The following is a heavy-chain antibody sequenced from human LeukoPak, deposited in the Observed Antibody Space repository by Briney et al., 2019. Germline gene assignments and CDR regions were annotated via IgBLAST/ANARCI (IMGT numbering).Heavy chain of an antibody. J-gene: IGHJ4*02. CDR1: GFTFSSYE. CDR2: ISSSGSTI. D-gene: IGHD3-16*02. Sequence: GGSLRLSCAASGFTFSSYEMNWVRQAPGKGLEWVSYISSSGSTIYYADSVKGRFTISRDNAKNSLYLQMNSLRAEDTAVYYCARGGYDYVWGSYRSPFDYWGQGTLVTVSS. V-gene: IGHV3-48*03. CDR3: ARGGYDYVWGSYRSPFDY.